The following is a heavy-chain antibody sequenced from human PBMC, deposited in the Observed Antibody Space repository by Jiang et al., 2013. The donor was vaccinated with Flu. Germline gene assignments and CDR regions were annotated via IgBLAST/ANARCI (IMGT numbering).Heavy chain of an antibody. Sequence: GPGLVKPSQTLSLTCSVSGASIKSGGYYWNWIRQPPGKGLEWIGSIYSSGTTYFNPSLKSRVTISVDTSKNQFSLHLTSVTTADTALYYCARVGTRADSRGYYYYFDYWGQGTLVTVSS. V-gene: IGHV4-39*07. CDR3: ARVGTRADSRGYYYYFDY. D-gene: IGHD3-22*01. CDR2: IYSSGTT. J-gene: IGHJ4*02. CDR1: GASIKSGGYY.